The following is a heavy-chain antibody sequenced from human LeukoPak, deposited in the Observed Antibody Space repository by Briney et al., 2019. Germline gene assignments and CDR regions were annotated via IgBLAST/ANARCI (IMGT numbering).Heavy chain of an antibody. V-gene: IGHV4-4*09. Sequence: SETLSLTCTVSGGSISSYYWSWIRQPPGKGLEWIGYIYTSGSTNYNPSLKSRVTISVDTSKNQFSLKLSSVTAADTAVYYCARDKVLTMVRGVTSLFDYWGQGTLVTVSS. CDR3: ARDKVLTMVRGVTSLFDY. D-gene: IGHD3-10*01. J-gene: IGHJ4*02. CDR2: IYTSGST. CDR1: GGSISSYY.